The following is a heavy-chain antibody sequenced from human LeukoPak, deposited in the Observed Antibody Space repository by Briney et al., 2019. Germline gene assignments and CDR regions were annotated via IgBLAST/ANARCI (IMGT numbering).Heavy chain of an antibody. Sequence: GGSLRLSCAASGFIFSTYSMSWVRQAPGKGLEWVSAISGSGGSTYYADSVKGRFTISRDNSKNTLYLQMNSLRAEDTAVYYCAKGPDGTFDYWGQGTLVTVSS. CDR2: ISGSGGST. J-gene: IGHJ4*02. CDR3: AKGPDGTFDY. CDR1: GFIFSTYS. D-gene: IGHD1-1*01. V-gene: IGHV3-23*01.